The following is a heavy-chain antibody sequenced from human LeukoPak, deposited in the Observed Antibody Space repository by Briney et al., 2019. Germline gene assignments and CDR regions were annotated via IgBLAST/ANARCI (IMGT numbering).Heavy chain of an antibody. Sequence: GESLKISCKGSGYNFTNYWIGWVRQMPGKGLEWMGIIYPGDSDTRYSPSFQGQVTISADKSISTAYLQWSSLKASDTAMYYCARLLISSTYRYFDLWGRGTLVTVSS. D-gene: IGHD6-13*01. J-gene: IGHJ2*01. CDR1: GYNFTNYW. CDR2: IYPGDSDT. CDR3: ARLLISSTYRYFDL. V-gene: IGHV5-51*01.